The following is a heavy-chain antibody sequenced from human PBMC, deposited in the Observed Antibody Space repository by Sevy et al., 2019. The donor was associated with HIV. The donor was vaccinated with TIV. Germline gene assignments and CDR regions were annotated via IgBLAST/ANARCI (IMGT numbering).Heavy chain of an antibody. CDR2: IIPIFGTA. CDR3: ARGIGIAVAETEAFDI. V-gene: IGHV1-69*06. J-gene: IGHJ3*02. CDR1: GGTFSSYA. D-gene: IGHD6-19*01. Sequence: ASVKVSCKASGGTFSSYAISWVRQAPGQGPEWMGGIIPIFGTANYAQKFQGRVTITADKSTSTAYMELSSLRSEDTAVYYCARGIGIAVAETEAFDIWGQGTMVTVSS.